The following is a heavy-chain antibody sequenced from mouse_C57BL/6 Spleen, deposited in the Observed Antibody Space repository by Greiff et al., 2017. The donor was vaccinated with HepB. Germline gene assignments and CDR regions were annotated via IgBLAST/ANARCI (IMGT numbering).Heavy chain of an antibody. CDR1: GYTFTSYW. D-gene: IGHD1-1*01. CDR3: ASHYGSSLDY. V-gene: IGHV1-64*01. J-gene: IGHJ2*01. CDR2: IHPNSGST. Sequence: QVQLQQSGAELVKPGASVKLSCKASGYTFTSYWMHWVKQRPGQGLEWIGMIHPNSGSTNYNEKFKSKATLTVDKSSSTAYMQLSSLTSEDSAVYYCASHYGSSLDYWGQGTTLTVSS.